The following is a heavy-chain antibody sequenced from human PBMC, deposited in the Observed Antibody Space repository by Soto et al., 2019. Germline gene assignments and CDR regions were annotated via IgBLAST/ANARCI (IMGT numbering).Heavy chain of an antibody. CDR2: INPSGGST. J-gene: IGHJ3*02. D-gene: IGHD6-13*01. CDR1: GYTFTSYY. V-gene: IGHV1-46*01. Sequence: QVQLVQSGAEVKKPGASVKVSCKASGYTFTSYYMHWVRQAPGQGLEWMGIINPSGGSTSYAQKFQGRVTMTRDASTSTVYMELSSLRSEDTAVYYCARGLQYSSSWPDAFDIWGQGTMVTVSS. CDR3: ARGLQYSSSWPDAFDI.